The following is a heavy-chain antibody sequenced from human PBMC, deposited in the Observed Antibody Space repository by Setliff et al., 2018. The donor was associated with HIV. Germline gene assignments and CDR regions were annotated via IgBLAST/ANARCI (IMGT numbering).Heavy chain of an antibody. D-gene: IGHD5-18*01. V-gene: IGHV1-18*04. Sequence: ASVQVSCKASGSTFINFGITWVRQAPGQGLEWVGYISGYNGNTKYAQNVQGRVTMTTDTSTSTAYMELRSLRYDDTAVYYCARDPRSGYDSDTAMVTVYYYYMDVWGKGTTVTVSS. CDR3: ARDPRSGYDSDTAMVTVYYYYMDV. CDR1: GSTFINFG. J-gene: IGHJ6*03. CDR2: ISGYNGNT.